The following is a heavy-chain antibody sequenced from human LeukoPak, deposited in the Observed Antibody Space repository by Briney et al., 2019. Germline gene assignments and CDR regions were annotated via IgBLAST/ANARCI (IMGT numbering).Heavy chain of an antibody. CDR1: GFTLSSYS. Sequence: GGSLRLSCAASGFTLSSYSMNWVRQAPGKGLEWVSSISSSSSYIYYADSVKGRFTISRDNAKNSLYLQMNSLRAEDTAVYYCARDWSWSGPDVWGKGTTVTVSS. D-gene: IGHD3-3*01. J-gene: IGHJ6*04. CDR2: ISSSSSYI. CDR3: ARDWSWSGPDV. V-gene: IGHV3-21*01.